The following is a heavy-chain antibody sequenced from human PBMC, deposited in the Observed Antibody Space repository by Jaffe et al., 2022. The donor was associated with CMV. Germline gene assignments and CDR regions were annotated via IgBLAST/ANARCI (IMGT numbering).Heavy chain of an antibody. J-gene: IGHJ4*02. CDR1: GFTFDTYN. CDR2: NTASGSGV. Sequence: EVHLVESGGGLVQPGGSLRLSCAASGFTFDTYNMIWVRQGPGKGLEWISYAANTASGSGVYYADSVKGRFTVSRDNAKSSLYLQMNRLRVEDSATYYCVKGGGSGTSSSFENWGQGTLVTVSS. V-gene: IGHV3-48*01. CDR3: VKGGGSGTSSSFEN. D-gene: IGHD3-10*01.